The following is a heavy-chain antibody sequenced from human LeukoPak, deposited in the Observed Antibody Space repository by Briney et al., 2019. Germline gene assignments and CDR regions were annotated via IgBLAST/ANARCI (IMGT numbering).Heavy chain of an antibody. J-gene: IGHJ4*02. CDR1: GFTFSSYS. CDR3: ARGRVIAVTDY. CDR2: ISSSSSYI. D-gene: IGHD6-19*01. Sequence: GGSLRLSCAASGFTFSSYSMNWFRQAPGKGLEWVSSISSSSSYIYYADSVKGRFTISRDNAKNSLYLQMNSLRAEDTAVYYCARGRVIAVTDYWGQGTLVTVSS. V-gene: IGHV3-21*01.